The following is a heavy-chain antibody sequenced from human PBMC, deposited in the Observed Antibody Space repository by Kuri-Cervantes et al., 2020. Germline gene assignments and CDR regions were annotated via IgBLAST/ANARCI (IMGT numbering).Heavy chain of an antibody. D-gene: IGHD1-26*01. CDR3: ARRVGWELRWCVGYYYYGMDV. CDR1: GFTFSSYW. Sequence: GGSLRLSCAASGFTFSSYWMSWVRQAPGKGLEWVANIKQDGSEKYYVDSVKGRFTISRDNAKNSLYLQMNSPRAEDTAVYYCARRVGWELRWCVGYYYYGMDVWGQGTTVTVSS. J-gene: IGHJ6*02. V-gene: IGHV3-7*01. CDR2: IKQDGSEK.